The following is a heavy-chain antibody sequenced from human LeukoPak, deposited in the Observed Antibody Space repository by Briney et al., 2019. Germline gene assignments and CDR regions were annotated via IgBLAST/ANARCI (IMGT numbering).Heavy chain of an antibody. CDR1: GYTFTSYG. D-gene: IGHD6-13*01. Sequence: GASVKVSCKASGYTFTSYGISWVRQAPGQGLEWMGWIIPIFGTANYAQKFQGRVTITADKSTSTAYMELSSLRSEDTAVYYCALGIAAAGSDDAFDIWGQGTMVTVSS. V-gene: IGHV1-69*06. CDR3: ALGIAAAGSDDAFDI. J-gene: IGHJ3*02. CDR2: IIPIFGTA.